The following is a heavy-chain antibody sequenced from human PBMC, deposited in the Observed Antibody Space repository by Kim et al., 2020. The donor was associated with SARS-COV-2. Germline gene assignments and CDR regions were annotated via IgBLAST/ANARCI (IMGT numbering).Heavy chain of an antibody. Sequence: PTPKRRVTISVDASKNQFSLKLSSVTAADTAVYVCARAGVVTATPSFDYWGQGTLVTVSS. J-gene: IGHJ4*02. CDR3: ARAGVVTATPSFDY. V-gene: IGHV4-39*01. D-gene: IGHD2-21*02.